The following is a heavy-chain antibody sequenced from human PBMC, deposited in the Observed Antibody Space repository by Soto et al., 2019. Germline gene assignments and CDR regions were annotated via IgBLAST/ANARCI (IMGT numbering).Heavy chain of an antibody. D-gene: IGHD3-10*01. Sequence: QVQLVQSGAEVKSAGSSVKVSCKASGDTFNFYSINWVRQAPGLGLEWVGRVNPILSISNYAQRFQGIVTMTADKTPGTAYMALRSLRSEDTAIYSCASNYGSGYRAFDSWGQGALVTVSS. J-gene: IGHJ4*02. CDR2: VNPILSIS. CDR1: GDTFNFYS. V-gene: IGHV1-69*02. CDR3: ASNYGSGYRAFDS.